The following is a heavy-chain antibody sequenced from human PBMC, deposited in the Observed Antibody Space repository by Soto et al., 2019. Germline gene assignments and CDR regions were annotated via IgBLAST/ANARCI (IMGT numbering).Heavy chain of an antibody. CDR1: GYSFTSYW. D-gene: IGHD6-13*01. J-gene: IGHJ6*02. CDR3: ARHLLPGIERYGMDV. Sequence: GEPLKISYNGSGYSFTSYWIGWVRQMPGKGLEWMGTIYPGDSDTRYSPSFQGQVTISADKSISTAYLQWSSLKASDTAMYYCARHLLPGIERYGMDVWGQGTTVTVSS. V-gene: IGHV5-51*01. CDR2: IYPGDSDT.